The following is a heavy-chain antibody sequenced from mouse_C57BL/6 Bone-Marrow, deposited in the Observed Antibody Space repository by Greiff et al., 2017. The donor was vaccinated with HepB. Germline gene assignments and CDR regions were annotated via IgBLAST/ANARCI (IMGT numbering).Heavy chain of an antibody. J-gene: IGHJ2*01. Sequence: EVQVVESGPSLVRPSQTLSLTCTVTGFSINSDCYWIWIRQFPGNKLEYIGYTFYSGITYYNPSLESRTYITRDTSKNQFSLKLSSVTTEDTATYCFARDPWDVGYFDYWGQGTTLTVSS. D-gene: IGHD4-1*01. CDR1: GFSINSDCY. CDR2: TFYSGIT. CDR3: ARDPWDVGYFDY. V-gene: IGHV3-3*01.